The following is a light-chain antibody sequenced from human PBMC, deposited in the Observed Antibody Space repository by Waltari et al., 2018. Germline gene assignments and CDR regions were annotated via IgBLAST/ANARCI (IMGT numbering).Light chain of an antibody. J-gene: IGKJ4*01. CDR3: QHRKNWPLT. Sequence: EIVLTQSPATLSLSPVERATLSCRASQIISSKLAWYQQKPGQAPRLLIYDASNRATDIAARFSGSGSGTDFTLTISSLEPEDFAVYYCQHRKNWPLTFGGGTKVEIK. CDR2: DAS. CDR1: QIISSK. V-gene: IGKV3-11*01.